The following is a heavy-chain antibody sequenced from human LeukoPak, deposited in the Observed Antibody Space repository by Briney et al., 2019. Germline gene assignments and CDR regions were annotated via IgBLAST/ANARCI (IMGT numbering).Heavy chain of an antibody. V-gene: IGHV1-69*01. CDR1: GGTFSSYA. CDR2: IIPIFGTA. D-gene: IGHD3-9*01. J-gene: IGHJ4*02. CDR3: ARAPTLLRYFDWLRIDY. Sequence: ASVKVSCKASGGTFSSYAISWVRQAPGQGLEWMGGIIPIFGTANYAQKFQGRVTITADESTSTAYMELSSLRSEDTAVYYCARAPTLLRYFDWLRIDYWGQGTLVTVSS.